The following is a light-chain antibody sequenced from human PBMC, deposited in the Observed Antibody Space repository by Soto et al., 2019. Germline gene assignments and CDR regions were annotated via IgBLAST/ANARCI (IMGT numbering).Light chain of an antibody. CDR3: SSYAGINNLGV. CDR1: SSDVGGYKY. CDR2: EVN. V-gene: IGLV2-8*01. J-gene: IGLJ1*01. Sequence: QSAMTQPPSATGSPGQSVTISCTGTSSDVGGYKYVSWYQQHPGKAPKLMIFEVNKRPSGVPDRFSGSKSGNTASLTVSGLQAEDVAYYYCSSYAGINNLGVFGTGTKLTVL.